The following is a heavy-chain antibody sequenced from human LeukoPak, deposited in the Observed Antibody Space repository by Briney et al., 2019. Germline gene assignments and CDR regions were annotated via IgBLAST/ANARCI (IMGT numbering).Heavy chain of an antibody. V-gene: IGHV3-20*04. CDR1: GFTFDDYG. CDR3: ARLDAYYYMDV. CDR2: INWNGGST. D-gene: IGHD2-8*01. J-gene: IGHJ6*03. Sequence: GGSLRLSCAASGFTFDDYGMSWVRQASGKGLEWVSGINWNGGSTGYADSVKGRFTISRDNARNSLYLQMNSLRAEDTALYYCARLDAYYYMDVWGKGTTVTVSS.